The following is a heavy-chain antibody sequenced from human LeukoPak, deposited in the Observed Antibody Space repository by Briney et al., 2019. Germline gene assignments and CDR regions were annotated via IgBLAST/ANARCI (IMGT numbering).Heavy chain of an antibody. CDR3: ARDPSPQGYDFWSGFSGNDYYYYMDV. V-gene: IGHV1-18*04. CDR2: ISAYNGNT. D-gene: IGHD3-3*01. Sequence: ASVKVSCKASGYTFTSYGISWVRQAPGQGLEWMGWISAYNGNTNYAQKLQGRVTMTTDTSTSTAYMELRSLRSDDTAVYYCARDPSPQGYDFWSGFSGNDYYYYMDVWGKGTTVTVSS. J-gene: IGHJ6*03. CDR1: GYTFTSYG.